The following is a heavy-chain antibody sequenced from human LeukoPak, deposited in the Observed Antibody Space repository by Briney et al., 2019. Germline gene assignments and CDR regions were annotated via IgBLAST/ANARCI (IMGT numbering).Heavy chain of an antibody. J-gene: IGHJ4*02. D-gene: IGHD4/OR15-4a*01. Sequence: PGGSLRLSCAASGFTFTSYSMNWVRQAPGKGLEWVSTISGSGGSTYYADSVKGRFTISRDNAKNTLYLQMNSLRAEDTAVYYCAKEYGASRWGQGTLVTVSS. CDR1: GFTFTSYS. V-gene: IGHV3-23*01. CDR3: AKEYGASR. CDR2: ISGSGGST.